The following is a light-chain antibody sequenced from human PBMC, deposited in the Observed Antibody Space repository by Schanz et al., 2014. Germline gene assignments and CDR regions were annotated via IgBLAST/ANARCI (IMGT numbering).Light chain of an antibody. V-gene: IGLV2-14*02. CDR3: SSYTRSSTQV. CDR2: GDN. CDR1: ATDIGGTYL. Sequence: QSALTQPASVSASPGQSITISCTGTATDIGGTYLVSWYQQNPGEAPKLLILGDNHRPSGVSNRFSGSKSGNTASLTISGLQAEDEADYYCSSYTRSSTQVFGGGTKLTVL. J-gene: IGLJ3*02.